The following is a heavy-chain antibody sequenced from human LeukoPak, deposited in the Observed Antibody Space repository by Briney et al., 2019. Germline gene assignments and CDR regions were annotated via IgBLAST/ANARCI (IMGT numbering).Heavy chain of an antibody. D-gene: IGHD2-21*02. CDR2: IIPIFGTA. V-gene: IGHV1-69*05. J-gene: IGHJ5*02. Sequence: SVKVSCKASGGTFSSYAISWVRQAPGQGLEWMGRIIPIFGTANYAQKFQGRVTITTDESTSTAYMELSSLRSEDTAVYYCARTYCGGDCYLWFDPWGRGTLVTVSS. CDR1: GGTFSSYA. CDR3: ARTYCGGDCYLWFDP.